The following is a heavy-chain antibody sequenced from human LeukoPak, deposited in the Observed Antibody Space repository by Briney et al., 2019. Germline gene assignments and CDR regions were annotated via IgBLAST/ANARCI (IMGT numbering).Heavy chain of an antibody. CDR1: GYSFTSYW. J-gene: IGHJ3*02. D-gene: IGHD2-15*01. V-gene: IGHV5-51*01. Sequence: RGESLKISCKGSGYSFTSYWIGWVRQMPGKGLEWMGIIYPGDSDTRYSPSFQGQVTISADKSISTAYLQWSSLKASDTAMYYCASHGVTSVKVVAAKNLRAFDIRGQGTMVTVSS. CDR2: IYPGDSDT. CDR3: ASHGVTSVKVVAAKNLRAFDI.